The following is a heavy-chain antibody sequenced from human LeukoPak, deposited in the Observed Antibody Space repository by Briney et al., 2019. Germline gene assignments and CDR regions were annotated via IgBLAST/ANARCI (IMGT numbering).Heavy chain of an antibody. CDR1: GFTFSSYA. J-gene: IGHJ4*02. CDR3: AREPGSGLDY. Sequence: QSGGSLRLSXAASGFTFSSYAMSWVRQAPGKGLEWVSAISGSGGSTYYADPVKGRFTISRDNSKNTLYLQMNSLRAEDTAVYYCAREPGSGLDYWGQGTLVTVSS. CDR2: ISGSGGST. V-gene: IGHV3-23*01. D-gene: IGHD3-10*01.